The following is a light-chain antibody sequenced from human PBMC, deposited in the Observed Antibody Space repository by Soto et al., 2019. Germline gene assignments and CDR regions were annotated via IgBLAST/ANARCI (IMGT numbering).Light chain of an antibody. J-gene: IGKJ5*01. CDR3: QQRSNWAIT. V-gene: IGKV3D-20*02. CDR1: QSVSTNY. Sequence: EIVFTQSPGTVSLSPGERATLSCSASQSVSTNYLAWYRQKPGQAPRLLIDRTSTSATGIPDRFSGSGSGTDFTLSIVRLEPEDFAVYYCQQRSNWAITFGQGARIEVK. CDR2: RTS.